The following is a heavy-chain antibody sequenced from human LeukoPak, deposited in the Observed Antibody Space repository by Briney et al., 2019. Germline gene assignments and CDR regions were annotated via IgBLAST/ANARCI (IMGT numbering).Heavy chain of an antibody. CDR3: AKLLKVGSHLDAFDF. Sequence: GGSLRLSCAASGFTVSSNYMSWVRQAPGKGLEWVSVIYSGGSTYYADSVKGRFTISRDNSKNTLYLQMNSLRAEDTAVYYCAKLLKVGSHLDAFDFWGQGTMVSVSS. D-gene: IGHD1-26*01. J-gene: IGHJ3*01. V-gene: IGHV3-66*01. CDR2: IYSGGST. CDR1: GFTVSSNY.